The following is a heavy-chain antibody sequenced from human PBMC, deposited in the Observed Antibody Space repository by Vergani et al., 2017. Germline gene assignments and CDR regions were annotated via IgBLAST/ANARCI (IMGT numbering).Heavy chain of an antibody. CDR3: ARDGGSGGTDY. Sequence: EVQLVESGGGLVQPGGSLRLSCAASGFTFSSYAMHWVRQAPGKGLEYVSAISSNGGSTYYANSVKGRFTISRDNSKNTLYLQMGSLRAEDMAVYYCARDGGSGGTDYWGQGTLVTVSS. CDR1: GFTFSSYA. J-gene: IGHJ4*02. D-gene: IGHD2-15*01. V-gene: IGHV3-64*01. CDR2: ISSNGGST.